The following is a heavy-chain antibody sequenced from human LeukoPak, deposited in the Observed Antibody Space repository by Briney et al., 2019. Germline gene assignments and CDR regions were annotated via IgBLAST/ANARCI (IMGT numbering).Heavy chain of an antibody. J-gene: IGHJ4*02. CDR2: INLDGSER. CDR3: GRVIAGAIDY. CDR1: GFTFSGHS. Sequence: GGSLRLSCAASGFTFSGHSMTWVRQAPGQGLEWVANINLDGSERFYVDFVKGRFTISRDNADNSMYLQMNSLRAEDTAVYYCGRVIAGAIDYWGQGTLVTVSS. D-gene: IGHD6-13*01. V-gene: IGHV3-7*01.